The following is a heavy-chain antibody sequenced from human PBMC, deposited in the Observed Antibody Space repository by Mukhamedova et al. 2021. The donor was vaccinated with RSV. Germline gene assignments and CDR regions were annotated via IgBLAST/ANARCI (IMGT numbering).Heavy chain of an antibody. Sequence: SSGSNIYHADSVKGRFTISRDNAKNSLYLQMNSLRDEDTAVYYCARGTVNTGVVLGTYWGQGTLVTVSS. V-gene: IGHV3-48*02. J-gene: IGHJ4*02. CDR3: ARGTVNTGVVLGTY. CDR2: SSGSNI. D-gene: IGHD5-18*01.